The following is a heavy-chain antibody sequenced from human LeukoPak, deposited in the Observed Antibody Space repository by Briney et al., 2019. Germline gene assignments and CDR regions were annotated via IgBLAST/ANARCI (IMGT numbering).Heavy chain of an antibody. CDR2: ISSSRRYI. J-gene: IGHJ4*02. CDR3: ARDPKSGWYQFDY. CDR1: GFTFSSYS. Sequence: GGSLRLSCAASGFTFSSYSMNWVRQAPGKVLEWVSSISSSRRYIYHGNSVKGRFTISRDNAKNSMYLQMNSLRAEDTAVYYCARDPKSGWYQFDYWGQGTLVTVSS. D-gene: IGHD6-19*01. V-gene: IGHV3-21*01.